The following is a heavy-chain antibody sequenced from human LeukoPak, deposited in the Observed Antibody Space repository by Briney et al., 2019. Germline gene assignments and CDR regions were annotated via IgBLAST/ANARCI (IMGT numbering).Heavy chain of an antibody. V-gene: IGHV4-30-2*01. J-gene: IGHJ4*02. CDR3: ARVNDYGDYVDY. D-gene: IGHD4-17*01. CDR1: GGSISSGGYS. Sequence: SQTLSLTCAVSGGSISSGGYSWSWIRQPPGKGLEWIGYIYHSGSTYYNPSLKSRVTISVDRSKNQFSLKLSSVTAADTAVYYCARVNDYGDYVDYWGQGTLVTVPS. CDR2: IYHSGST.